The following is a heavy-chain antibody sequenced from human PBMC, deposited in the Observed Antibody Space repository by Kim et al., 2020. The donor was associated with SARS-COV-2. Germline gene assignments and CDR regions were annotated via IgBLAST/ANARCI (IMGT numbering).Heavy chain of an antibody. D-gene: IGHD3-10*01. CDR1: GFTFSSYG. J-gene: IGHJ6*02. CDR3: AKESGSGSYYAWTYYYYGMDV. V-gene: IGHV3-30*18. CDR2: ISYDGSNT. Sequence: GGSLRLSCAASGFTFSSYGMHWVRQAPGKGLEWVAVISYDGSNTYYADSVKGRFTISRDNSKNTLYLQMNSLRAEDTAVYYCAKESGSGSYYAWTYYYYGMDVWGQGTTVTVSS.